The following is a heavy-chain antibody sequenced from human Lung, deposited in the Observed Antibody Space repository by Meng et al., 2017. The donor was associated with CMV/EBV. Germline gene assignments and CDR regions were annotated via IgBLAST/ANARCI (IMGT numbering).Heavy chain of an antibody. CDR1: RGSIGSGCYY. Sequence: VQPQASSPVLLKPPQTLSRRALVSRGSIGSGCYYWSVIRHHPGKVLDSIGYIYYTWCTFYHPSLKSRVTLSVDTSKTLFSQKLIPSTAADTSVYYCARVACRDGYATPKFYYLGQGILVTVSS. D-gene: IGHD5-24*01. CDR3: ARVACRDGYATPKFYY. V-gene: IGHV4-31*03. J-gene: IGHJ4*02. CDR2: IYYTWCT.